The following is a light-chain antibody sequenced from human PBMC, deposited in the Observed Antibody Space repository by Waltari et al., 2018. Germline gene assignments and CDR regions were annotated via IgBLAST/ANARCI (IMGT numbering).Light chain of an antibody. Sequence: EIVLTQSPGTLSLSPGERATLSCRASQSVSSSYLAWYQQKPGQAPRLPIYGASSRATGIPDRFSGSGSGTDFTLTISGLEPEDFVVYYCQQYGSSPLTFGGGTKVEIK. J-gene: IGKJ4*01. CDR2: GAS. CDR3: QQYGSSPLT. V-gene: IGKV3-20*01. CDR1: QSVSSSY.